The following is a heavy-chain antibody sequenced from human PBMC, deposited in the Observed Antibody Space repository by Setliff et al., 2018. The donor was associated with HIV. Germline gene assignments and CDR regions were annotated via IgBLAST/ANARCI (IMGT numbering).Heavy chain of an antibody. D-gene: IGHD3-3*01. Sequence: GASVKVSCKTSGYIFIRYYIFWVRQAPGQGLEWMGNINPHTGVTKYAEKFQGRVTMTRDTSINTIYMELSRLRSDDTAVYYCARDLRDGFEEWFSTLDDGMDVWGQGTTVTVCS. V-gene: IGHV1-2*02. J-gene: IGHJ6*02. CDR2: INPHTGVT. CDR1: GYIFIRYY. CDR3: ARDLRDGFEEWFSTLDDGMDV.